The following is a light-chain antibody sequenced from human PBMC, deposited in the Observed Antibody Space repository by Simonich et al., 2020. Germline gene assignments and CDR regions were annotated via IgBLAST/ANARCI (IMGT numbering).Light chain of an antibody. J-gene: IGLJ2*01. CDR3: CSYAGSSTVV. CDR2: EGS. Sequence: QSALTQPASVSGSPGQSITISCTGTRSDVGSYNLVSWYQHHPGKDPKLMLYEGSKRPSGVSNRFAGSKSGNTASLTISGLQAEDEADYYCCSYAGSSTVVFGGGTKLTVL. CDR1: RSDVGSYNL. V-gene: IGLV2-23*01.